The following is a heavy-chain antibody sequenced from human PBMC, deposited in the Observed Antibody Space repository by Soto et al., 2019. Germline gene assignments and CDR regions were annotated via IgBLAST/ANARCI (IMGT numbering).Heavy chain of an antibody. V-gene: IGHV2-5*02. CDR1: GFSLSSSRVG. CDR3: AHLMITYGGVVADDAFDF. J-gene: IGHJ3*01. CDR2: IYWDGDK. Sequence: QITLTESGPTLVKPTQTLTLTCTFSGFSLSSSRVGVAWIRQPPGKALEWLAVIYWDGDKRYSPSLRSMLTITKDTSKNQVVLTMTNVDPVDTATYFCAHLMITYGGVVADDAFDFWGQGTMVTISS. D-gene: IGHD3-16*02.